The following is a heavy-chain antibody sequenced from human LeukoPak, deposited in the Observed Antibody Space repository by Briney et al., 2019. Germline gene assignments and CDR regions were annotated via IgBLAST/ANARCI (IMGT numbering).Heavy chain of an antibody. Sequence: SETLSLTCTVSGGSISSYYWSWIRQPAGKGLEWIGRIYTSGSTNYNPSLKSRVTISVDTSKNQFSLKLSSVTAAGTAVYYCARVDTAMAAGSIDYYFDYWGQGTLVTVSS. J-gene: IGHJ4*02. D-gene: IGHD5-18*01. CDR1: GGSISSYY. CDR2: IYTSGST. CDR3: ARVDTAMAAGSIDYYFDY. V-gene: IGHV4-4*07.